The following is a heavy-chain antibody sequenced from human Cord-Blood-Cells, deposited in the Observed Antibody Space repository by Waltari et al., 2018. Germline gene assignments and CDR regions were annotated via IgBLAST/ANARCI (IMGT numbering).Heavy chain of an antibody. Sequence: EVQLVQSGAEVKKRGASLRISCRGSGSSFTSHWITWALPLPGKGLEWMGRIDPSDSYTNYSPSFQGHVTISADKSISTAYLQWSSLKASDTAMYYCARHGGSSWYFYFDYWGQGTLVTVSS. CDR2: IDPSDSYT. J-gene: IGHJ4*02. D-gene: IGHD6-13*01. CDR3: ARHGGSSWYFYFDY. CDR1: GSSFTSHW. V-gene: IGHV5-10-1*01.